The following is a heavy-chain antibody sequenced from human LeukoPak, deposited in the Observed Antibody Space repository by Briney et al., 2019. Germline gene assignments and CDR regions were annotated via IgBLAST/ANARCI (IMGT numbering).Heavy chain of an antibody. V-gene: IGHV3-74*01. J-gene: IGHJ4*02. CDR1: GFTFSKYW. Sequence: PGGSLRLSCAASGFTFSKYWMLWVRQAPGRGLESVSRINTDGTVTTYADSVKGRFTVSRDNADNTMFLQMNSLRAEDTAVYYCASGGKYCTGGACYGDWGQGTLVTVSS. D-gene: IGHD2-8*02. CDR2: INTDGTVT. CDR3: ASGGKYCTGGACYGD.